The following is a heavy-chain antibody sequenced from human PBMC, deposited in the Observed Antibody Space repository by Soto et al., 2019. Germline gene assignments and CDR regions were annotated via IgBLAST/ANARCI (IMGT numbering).Heavy chain of an antibody. V-gene: IGHV4-59*01. J-gene: IGHJ4*02. CDR1: GGSISSYY. CDR2: IYYSGST. CDR3: ARDGYSSGWYDY. Sequence: SETLSLTCTVSGGSISSYYWSWIRQPPGKGLEWIGYIYYSGSTNYNPSLKSRVTISVDTSKNQFSLKLSSVTAADTAVYYCARDGYSSGWYDYWGQGTLVTVSS. D-gene: IGHD6-19*01.